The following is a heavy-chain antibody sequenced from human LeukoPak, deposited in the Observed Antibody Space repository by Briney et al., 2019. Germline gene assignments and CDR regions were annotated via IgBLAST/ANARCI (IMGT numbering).Heavy chain of an antibody. CDR3: ARDRVVGLSEERWLQENRRDRAFDI. CDR1: GGTFSSYA. J-gene: IGHJ3*02. V-gene: IGHV1-8*02. CDR2: MNPNSGNS. D-gene: IGHD5-24*01. Sequence: GASVKVSCKASGGTFSSYAISWVRQAPGQGLEWMGWMNPNSGNSGYAQKFQGRVTMTRNTSISTAYMELSSLRSEDTAVYYCARDRVVGLSEERWLQENRRDRAFDIWGQGTMVTVSS.